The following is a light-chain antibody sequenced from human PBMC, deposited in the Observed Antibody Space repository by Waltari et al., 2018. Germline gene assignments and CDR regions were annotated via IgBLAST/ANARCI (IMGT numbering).Light chain of an antibody. V-gene: IGLV2-11*01. CDR2: DVD. Sequence: QSALTQPRSVSGSPGQSVTIPCTGASSDVGSTNRFSWYQQPPGTAPKLIIHDVDKRPSGVPDRFSGSKSGNKASLTISGLQGEDEADYYCCSYAGRYTWVFGGGTKLTVL. J-gene: IGLJ3*02. CDR1: SSDVGSTNR. CDR3: CSYAGRYTWV.